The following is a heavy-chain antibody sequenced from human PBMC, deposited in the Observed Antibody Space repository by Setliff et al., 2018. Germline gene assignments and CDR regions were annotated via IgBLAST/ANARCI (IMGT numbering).Heavy chain of an antibody. CDR2: ISAYNGNT. D-gene: IGHD1-26*01. Sequence: ASVKVSCKDSGYTFSTYGISWVRQAPGQGLEWMGWISAYNGNTNYAQRFQGRVTMTTDTSTSTAYMELRSLRSDDTAVYYCATSYSGSYYGYWGQGTLVTVSS. CDR1: GYTFSTYG. V-gene: IGHV1-18*01. J-gene: IGHJ4*02. CDR3: ATSYSGSYYGY.